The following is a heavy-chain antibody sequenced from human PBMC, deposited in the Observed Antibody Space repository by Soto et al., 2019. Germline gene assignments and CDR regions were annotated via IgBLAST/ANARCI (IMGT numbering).Heavy chain of an antibody. V-gene: IGHV2-5*02. D-gene: IGHD1-26*01. Sequence: QITLKESGPSLVRPTETLTLTCTFSGFSLITGVGVGWVRQPPGKALEWLAVIFWDKNDYYRPSLQTRVTISQPTSEGQVVLTLTNLDPEDTATYFCTQIYGSGSWGWYFHSWGQGTLVTASS. CDR3: TQIYGSGSWGWYFHS. CDR2: IFWDKND. CDR1: GFSLITGVG. J-gene: IGHJ4*02.